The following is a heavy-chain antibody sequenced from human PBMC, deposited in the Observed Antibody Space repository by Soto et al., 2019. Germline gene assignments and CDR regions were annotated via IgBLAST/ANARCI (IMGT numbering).Heavy chain of an antibody. V-gene: IGHV3-13*01. Sequence: GGSLRLSCAASGFTFSSYDTHWVRQATGKGLEWVSAIGTAGDTYYPGSVKGRFTISRENAKNSLYLQMNSLRAGDTAVYYCARDGGYCSGGSCYTGPYYYGMDVWGQGTTVTVSS. CDR1: GFTFSSYD. D-gene: IGHD2-15*01. CDR3: ARDGGYCSGGSCYTGPYYYGMDV. CDR2: IGTAGDT. J-gene: IGHJ6*02.